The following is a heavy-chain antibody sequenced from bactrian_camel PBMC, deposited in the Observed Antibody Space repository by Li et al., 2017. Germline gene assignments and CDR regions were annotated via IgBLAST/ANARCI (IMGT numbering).Heavy chain of an antibody. Sequence: QVQLVESGGGLVQPGGSLRLSCAASGFTLSSYRTYWVRQAPGKGLEWVSIINRGGTTYYADSMKGRFTISRDNATNTVYLQMNSLKPEDDATYYCAAGPAIKGEWCRTQGTQVTVS. CDR2: IINRGGTT. CDR1: GFTLSSYR. J-gene: IGHJ4*01. D-gene: IGHD2*01. V-gene: IGHV3S25*01.